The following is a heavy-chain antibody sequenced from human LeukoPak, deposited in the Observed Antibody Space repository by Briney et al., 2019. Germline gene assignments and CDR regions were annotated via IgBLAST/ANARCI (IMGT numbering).Heavy chain of an antibody. CDR2: ISSSCSSI. CDR1: GFTFSSYE. J-gene: IGHJ4*02. D-gene: IGHD2-15*01. Sequence: GGSLRLSCAASGFTFSSYEMNWVRQAPGKGLEWVSHISSSCSSIYYADPVKGRVTISRDNAKNSLYLQMNSLRAEDTAVYYCARGNPDLGYCSGGSCYDWGQGTLVTVSS. V-gene: IGHV3-48*03. CDR3: ARGNPDLGYCSGGSCYD.